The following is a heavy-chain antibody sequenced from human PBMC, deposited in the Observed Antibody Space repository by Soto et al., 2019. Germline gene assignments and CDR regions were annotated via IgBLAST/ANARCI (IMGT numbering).Heavy chain of an antibody. Sequence: GGSLRLSCTASGFTFVDYAMSWFRQAPGKGLEWVGFIRSKAYGGTTEYAASVKGRFTISRDDSKSIAYLQMNSLKTEDTAVYYCTRSYYYDSSGYYPFDYWGQGTLVTVSS. J-gene: IGHJ4*02. V-gene: IGHV3-49*03. CDR2: IRSKAYGGTT. CDR3: TRSYYYDSSGYYPFDY. CDR1: GFTFVDYA. D-gene: IGHD3-22*01.